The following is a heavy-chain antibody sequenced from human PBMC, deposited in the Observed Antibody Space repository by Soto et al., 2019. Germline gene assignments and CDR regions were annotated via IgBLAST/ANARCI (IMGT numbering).Heavy chain of an antibody. CDR3: ARVGPVIIPAATHWVDP. J-gene: IGHJ5*02. V-gene: IGHV1-69*06. CDR2: IIPIFGPP. CDR1: GGGFNSYS. D-gene: IGHD6-25*01. Sequence: QVQLVQSGAEVKKPGSSVKVSCKSSGGGFNSYSISWVRQAPGQGLEWMGVIIPIFGPPTYAQKVKGRVTSSVDKFTGTADMEVSRLTSEVTAGYYCARVGPVIIPAATHWVDPWRQGTLVTVSS.